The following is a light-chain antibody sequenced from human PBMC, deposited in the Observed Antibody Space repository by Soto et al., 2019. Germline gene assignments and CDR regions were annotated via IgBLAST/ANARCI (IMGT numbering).Light chain of an antibody. CDR3: TLYISSSLVL. CDR1: DVGGYKF. Sequence: QSALTQPASVSGSPGQSITISCTGDVGGYKFVSWYQQHPGKAPKLMINDVSNRPLGVSDRFSGSKSGNTASLTISGLQAEDEADYYCTLYISSSLVLFGGGTKLTVL. CDR2: DVS. V-gene: IGLV2-14*01. J-gene: IGLJ2*01.